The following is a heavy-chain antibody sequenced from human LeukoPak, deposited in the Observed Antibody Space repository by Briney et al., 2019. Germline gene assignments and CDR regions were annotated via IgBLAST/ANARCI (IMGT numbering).Heavy chain of an antibody. J-gene: IGHJ4*02. Sequence: ASVKVSCKASGYTFTSYYMHWVRQAPGQGLEWMGIINPSGGSTSYAQKFQGRVTMTRDTSTSTVYMELSSLRSEGTAVYYCARVGAGGIRSIAAARLAFDYWGQGTLVTVST. D-gene: IGHD6-13*01. CDR2: INPSGGST. CDR3: ARVGAGGIRSIAAARLAFDY. CDR1: GYTFTSYY. V-gene: IGHV1-46*01.